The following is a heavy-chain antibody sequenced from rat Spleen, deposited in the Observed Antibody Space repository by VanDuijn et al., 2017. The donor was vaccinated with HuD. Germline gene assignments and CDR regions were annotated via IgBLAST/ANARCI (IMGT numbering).Heavy chain of an antibody. D-gene: IGHD5-1*01. CDR2: ITTTGGTT. Sequence: EVQLVESGGGLVQPGRSLKLSCAASGFTFNNYWMTWIRQAPGKGLECIASITTTGGTTYYPDSVKGRFTISRGNAKSTLYLQMNSLRSEDTATYYCTRVNWDWGQGVMVTVSS. J-gene: IGHJ2*01. CDR1: GFTFNNYW. CDR3: TRVNWD. V-gene: IGHV5-31*01.